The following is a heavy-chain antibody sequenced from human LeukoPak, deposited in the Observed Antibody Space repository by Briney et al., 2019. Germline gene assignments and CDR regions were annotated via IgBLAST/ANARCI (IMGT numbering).Heavy chain of an antibody. CDR2: ISGSGSTV. V-gene: IGHV3-48*02. J-gene: IGHJ4*02. CDR3: ARGRITASGYDF. D-gene: IGHD6-13*01. Sequence: QPGGSLRLSCAAFGFTFNTYVLNWVRQAPGKGLEWVSVISGSGSTVFYADSVKGRFTISRDNAKNSLCLQMDSLRDEDTAVYYCARGRITASGYDFWGQGTLVTVSS. CDR1: GFTFNTYV.